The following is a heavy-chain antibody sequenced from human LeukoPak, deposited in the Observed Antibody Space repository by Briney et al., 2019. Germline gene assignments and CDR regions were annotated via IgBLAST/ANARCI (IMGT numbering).Heavy chain of an antibody. V-gene: IGHV1-3*01. D-gene: IGHD5-18*01. CDR3: ARSGYSYAFDY. CDR2: INAGNGNT. J-gene: IGHJ4*02. Sequence: ASVKVSCKASGYSFAGSGISWVRQAPGQRLEWMGWINAGNGNTKYSQKFQGRVTITRDTSASTAYMELSSLRSEDTAVYYCARSGYSYAFDYWGQGTLVTVSS. CDR1: GYSFAGSG.